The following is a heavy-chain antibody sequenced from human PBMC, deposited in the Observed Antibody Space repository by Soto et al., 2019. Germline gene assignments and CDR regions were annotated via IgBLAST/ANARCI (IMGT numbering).Heavy chain of an antibody. D-gene: IGHD3-22*01. CDR1: GGSISSYY. Sequence: SETLSLTCTVSGGSISSYYWSWIRQPPGNGLEYIGYIYDSGSTNYNPSLKSRVTISLDTSKNQFSLKLSSVTAADTAVYYCARSYDSSGRPRHYFDYWGQGALVTVSS. J-gene: IGHJ4*02. CDR3: ARSYDSSGRPRHYFDY. V-gene: IGHV4-59*01. CDR2: IYDSGST.